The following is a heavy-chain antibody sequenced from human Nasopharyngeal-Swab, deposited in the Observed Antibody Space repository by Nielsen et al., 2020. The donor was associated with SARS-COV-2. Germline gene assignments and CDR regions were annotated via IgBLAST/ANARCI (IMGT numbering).Heavy chain of an antibody. V-gene: IGHV3-13*01. J-gene: IGHJ3*02. CDR2: IGTAGDT. Sequence: GESLKISCAASGFTFSSYDMHWVRQATGKGLEWVSAIGTAGDTYCPGSVKGRFTISRENAKNSLYLQMNSLRAEDTAVYYCARANVGGDAFDIWGQGTMVTVSS. CDR1: GFTFSSYD. D-gene: IGHD3-10*01. CDR3: ARANVGGDAFDI.